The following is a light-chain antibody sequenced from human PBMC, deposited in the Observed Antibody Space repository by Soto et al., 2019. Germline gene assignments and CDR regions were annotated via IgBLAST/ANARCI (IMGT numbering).Light chain of an antibody. CDR3: QQSYSTLFS. CDR1: QTIIRY. CDR2: AAS. Sequence: DIQMTQSPSSLSASVGDRVTITCRASQTIIRYLNCYQQKPGRAPNLLIYAASNLQSGVPSRVSGSESGTEFTLTISSLQPEDVATCYCQQSYSTLFSFGPGTKVEIK. J-gene: IGKJ3*01. V-gene: IGKV1-39*01.